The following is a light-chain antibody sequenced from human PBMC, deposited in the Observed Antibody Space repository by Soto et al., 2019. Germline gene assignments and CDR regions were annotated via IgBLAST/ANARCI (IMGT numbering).Light chain of an antibody. J-gene: IGLJ2*01. CDR3: AAWDDSLNGVV. Sequence: QSVLTQPPSASGTPGQRVTISCSGSSSNIGSNTVNWYRQLPGTAPKLLIYSNNQRPSGVPDRFSGSKSGTSASLAISGLQSEEEADYYCAAWDDSLNGVVFGGGTQLTVL. CDR1: SSNIGSNT. V-gene: IGLV1-44*01. CDR2: SNN.